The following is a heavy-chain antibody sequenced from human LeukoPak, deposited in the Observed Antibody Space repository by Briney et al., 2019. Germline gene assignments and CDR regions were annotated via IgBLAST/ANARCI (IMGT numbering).Heavy chain of an antibody. Sequence: ASVKVSCKASGYTFTSYDINWVRQATGQGLEWMGWMNPNSGNTGYAQKFQGRVTMTRNTSISTAYMELSSLRSEDTAVYYCARVRYSSSLGSETIYYYYGMDVWGQGTTVTVSS. CDR1: GYTFTSYD. CDR3: ARVRYSSSLGSETIYYYYGMDV. CDR2: MNPNSGNT. V-gene: IGHV1-8*01. J-gene: IGHJ6*02. D-gene: IGHD6-6*01.